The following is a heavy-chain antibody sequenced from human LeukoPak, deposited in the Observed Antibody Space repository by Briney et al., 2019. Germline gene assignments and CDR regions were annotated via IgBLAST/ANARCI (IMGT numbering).Heavy chain of an antibody. CDR3: ARLFGIAAADY. D-gene: IGHD6-13*01. V-gene: IGHV3-7*01. Sequence: GGSLRLSCAASGFTFSSYWMTWVRQAPGKGLEWVANIKQDGSEKYYVDSVKGRFTISRDNAKNSLYLQMNSLRAEDTAVYYCARLFGIAAADYWGQGTLVTVSS. CDR1: GFTFSSYW. CDR2: IKQDGSEK. J-gene: IGHJ4*02.